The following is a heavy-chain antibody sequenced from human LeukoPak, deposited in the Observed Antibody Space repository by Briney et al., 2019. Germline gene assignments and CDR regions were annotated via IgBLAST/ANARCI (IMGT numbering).Heavy chain of an antibody. Sequence: SETLSLTCTVSGGSISSYYWSWIRQPPGKGLEWIGYIYYSGSTNYNPSLRSRATISVDTSKNQFSLKLSSVTAADTAVYYCALSRNYYGSGSPFDYWGQGTLVTVSS. CDR3: ALSRNYYGSGSPFDY. CDR1: GGSISSYY. D-gene: IGHD3-10*01. V-gene: IGHV4-59*01. J-gene: IGHJ4*02. CDR2: IYYSGST.